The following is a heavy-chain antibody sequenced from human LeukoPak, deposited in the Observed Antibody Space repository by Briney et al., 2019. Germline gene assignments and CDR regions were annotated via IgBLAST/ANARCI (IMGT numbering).Heavy chain of an antibody. CDR1: GGSIGNYY. J-gene: IGHJ2*01. CDR3: ARDLRSPHWYFDL. Sequence: PSETLSLTCTVSGGSIGNYYWTWIRQSPGKGLEWIGSFDFSGSTNYNPSLKSRVTLSVDTSKNQFSLKLSSVTAADTAVYYCARDLRSPHWYFDLWGRGTLVTVSS. CDR2: FDFSGST. V-gene: IGHV4-59*01.